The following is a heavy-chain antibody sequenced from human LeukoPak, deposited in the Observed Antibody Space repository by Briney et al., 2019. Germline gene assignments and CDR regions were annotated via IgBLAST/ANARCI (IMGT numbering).Heavy chain of an antibody. Sequence: SETLSLTCAVYGGSLSSWYWSWVRQPPGKGLEWIGEMTHDGRTNYNPSLKSRVTISVDTSKNQFSLKLSSVTAADTAVYYCGRYTSSWEAVFDYWGQGTLVTVSS. CDR1: GGSLSSWY. J-gene: IGHJ4*02. V-gene: IGHV4-34*01. CDR2: MTHDGRT. CDR3: GRYTSSWEAVFDY. D-gene: IGHD6-13*01.